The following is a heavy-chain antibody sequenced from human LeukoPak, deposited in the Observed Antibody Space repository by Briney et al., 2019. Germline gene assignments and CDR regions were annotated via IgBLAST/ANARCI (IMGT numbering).Heavy chain of an antibody. CDR1: GGSISSYY. Sequence: PSETLSLTCTVSGGSISSYYWSWIRQPPGKGLEWIGEINHSGSTNYNPSLKSRVTISVDTSKNQFSLKLSSVTAADTAVYYCARDRDYYDSSGGGDYWGQGTLVTVSS. CDR2: INHSGST. V-gene: IGHV4-34*01. CDR3: ARDRDYYDSSGGGDY. D-gene: IGHD3-22*01. J-gene: IGHJ4*02.